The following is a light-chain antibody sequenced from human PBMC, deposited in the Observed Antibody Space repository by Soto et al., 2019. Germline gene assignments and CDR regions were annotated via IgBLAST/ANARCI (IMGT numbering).Light chain of an antibody. CDR2: EVN. Sequence: QSVLTQPASVSGSPGQSITISCTGTSSDIGNYNYVSWYQQHPGKAPKLMIFEVNTRPSGVSNRFSGSKSGNTASLTISGLRAEDEAAYYCSSYTSSSTLVVFGGGTQLTVL. J-gene: IGLJ2*01. V-gene: IGLV2-14*01. CDR3: SSYTSSSTLVV. CDR1: SSDIGNYNY.